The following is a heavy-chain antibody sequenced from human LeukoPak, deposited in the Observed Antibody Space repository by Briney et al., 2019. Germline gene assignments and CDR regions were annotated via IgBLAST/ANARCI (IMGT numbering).Heavy chain of an antibody. J-gene: IGHJ4*02. V-gene: IGHV3-48*01. CDR2: ITSSGYTM. CDR3: ARKASVLSSYYFDY. Sequence: GGSLRLSCAASGFTFSSYSLNWVRQAPGKGLEWVSYITSSGYTMYYADSVKGRFTISRDKAKNSLYLQMNSLRAEDTAVYYCARKASVLSSYYFDYWGQGTLVTVSS. D-gene: IGHD3-16*01. CDR1: GFTFSSYS.